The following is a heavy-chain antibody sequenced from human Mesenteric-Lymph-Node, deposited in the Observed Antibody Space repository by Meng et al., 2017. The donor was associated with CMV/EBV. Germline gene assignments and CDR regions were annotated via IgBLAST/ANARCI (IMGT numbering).Heavy chain of an antibody. CDR2: ISYDGSNK. CDR3: ARDRGGSYYLYYFDY. CDR1: GFTFSSYA. Sequence: GESLKISCAASGFTFSSYAMHWVSQAPGKGLEWVAVISYDGSNKYYADSVKGRFTISRDNSKNTLYLQMNSLRAEDTAVYYCARDRGGSYYLYYFDYWGQGTLVTVSS. V-gene: IGHV3-30*04. J-gene: IGHJ4*02. D-gene: IGHD1-26*01.